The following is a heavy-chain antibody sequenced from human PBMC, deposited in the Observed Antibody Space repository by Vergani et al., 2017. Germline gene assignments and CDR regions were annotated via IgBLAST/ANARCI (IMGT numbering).Heavy chain of an antibody. D-gene: IGHD3-22*01. V-gene: IGHV5-51*01. Sequence: EVQLVQSGAEVKKPGESLKISCQISGYSFTSYWIGWVRQMPGKGLEWMGIIYPGNSDTRYSPSFQGQVTISADKSISTAYLQWSSLKASNTAMYYCARQNCYDSSGYLDPYYYYYYMDVWGKGTTVTVSS. J-gene: IGHJ6*03. CDR3: ARQNCYDSSGYLDPYYYYYYMDV. CDR1: GYSFTSYW. CDR2: IYPGNSDT.